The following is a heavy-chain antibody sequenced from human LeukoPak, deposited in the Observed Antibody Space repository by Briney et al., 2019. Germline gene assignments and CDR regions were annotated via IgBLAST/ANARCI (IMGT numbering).Heavy chain of an antibody. Sequence: SETLSLTCTVSGGSISSYYWSWIRQPPGKGLEWIGYIYYSGSTNYNPSLKSRVTISVDTSKNQFSLKLSSVTAADTAVYYCARGDYYGSGTNWFDPWGQGTLVIVSS. CDR2: IYYSGST. CDR1: GGSISSYY. J-gene: IGHJ5*02. V-gene: IGHV4-59*01. D-gene: IGHD3-10*01. CDR3: ARGDYYGSGTNWFDP.